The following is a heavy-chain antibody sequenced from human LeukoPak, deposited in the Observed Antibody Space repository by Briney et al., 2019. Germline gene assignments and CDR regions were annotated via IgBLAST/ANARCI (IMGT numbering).Heavy chain of an antibody. J-gene: IGHJ4*02. CDR2: ISGNNDHP. CDR1: GYTFSNFG. V-gene: IGHV1-18*04. CDR3: ARDGTSTDDY. D-gene: IGHD2-2*01. Sequence: ASVKVSCKASGYTFSNFGISWVRQAPGQGPEWMGWISGNNDHPHYGQRFQGRLTVTTDSSTSTRNLRSDDTAVYYCARDGTSTDDYWGQGTLVTVSS.